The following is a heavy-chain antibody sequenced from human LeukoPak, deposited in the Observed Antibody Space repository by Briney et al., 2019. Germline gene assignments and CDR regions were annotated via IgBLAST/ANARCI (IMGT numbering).Heavy chain of an antibody. D-gene: IGHD2-2*01. J-gene: IGHJ4*02. V-gene: IGHV3-30-3*01. CDR3: ARDPTQSSPFDY. CDR1: GFTFSSYA. CDR2: ISYDGSNK. Sequence: GGSLRLSCAASGFTFSSYAMHWVRRAPGKGLEWVAVISYDGSNKYYADSVKGRFTISRDNSKNTLYLQMNSLRAEDTAVYYCARDPTQSSPFDYWGQGTLVTVSS.